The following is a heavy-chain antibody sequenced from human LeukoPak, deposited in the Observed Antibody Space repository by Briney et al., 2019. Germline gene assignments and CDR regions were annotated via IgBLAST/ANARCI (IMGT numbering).Heavy chain of an antibody. CDR2: INSGGSSI. CDR1: GFTFCSYW. Sequence: GGSLTLSCAASGFTFCSYWVHWVRQAPGKGLVWVSRINSGGSSISYADSVKGRFTISRDNAKNTLYLKKHSLRAEDNAVFLCAASKNIWG. J-gene: IGHJ3*02. D-gene: IGHD6-6*01. CDR3: AASKNI. V-gene: IGHV3-74*01.